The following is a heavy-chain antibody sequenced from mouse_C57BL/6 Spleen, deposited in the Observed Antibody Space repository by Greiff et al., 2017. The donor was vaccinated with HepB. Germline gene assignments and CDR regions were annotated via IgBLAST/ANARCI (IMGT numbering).Heavy chain of an antibody. CDR2: IYPSDSET. V-gene: IGHV1-61*01. CDR3: ARSLHYYGSSCFDY. Sequence: VQLQQPGAELVRPGSSVKLSCKASGYTFTSYWMDWVKQRPGQGLEWIGNIYPSDSETHYNQKFKDKATLTVDKSSSTAYMQLSSLTSEDSAVYYCARSLHYYGSSCFDYWGQGTTLTVSS. D-gene: IGHD1-1*01. J-gene: IGHJ2*01. CDR1: GYTFTSYW.